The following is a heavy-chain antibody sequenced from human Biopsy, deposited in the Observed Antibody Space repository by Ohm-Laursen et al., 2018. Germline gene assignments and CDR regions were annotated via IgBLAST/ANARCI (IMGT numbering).Heavy chain of an antibody. CDR3: AKGRSGGTGHGNWFDP. CDR2: VTGSGRST. V-gene: IGHV3-23*01. CDR1: GFTFSGYA. Sequence: SLRLSCAAPGFTFSGYAMSWVRQGPEKGLEWVSVVTGSGRSTYYTDSVKGRFSISRDNSKNTLYLQMNSLRVEDTAVYYCAKGRSGGTGHGNWFDPWGQGTLVSVSS. D-gene: IGHD3-10*01. J-gene: IGHJ5*02.